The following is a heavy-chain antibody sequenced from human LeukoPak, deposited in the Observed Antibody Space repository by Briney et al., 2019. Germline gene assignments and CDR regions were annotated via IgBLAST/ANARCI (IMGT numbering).Heavy chain of an antibody. Sequence: GASVKVSCKASGYSFTSYGISWVRQAPGQGLEWMGWITAYNGNTHFARNLRDRVTMTTDTSANTVYLELRNLRSDDTAVYYCARDPEGTYSGSFEGDWFYPWGQGTLVTVSS. CDR3: ARDPEGTYSGSFEGDWFYP. J-gene: IGHJ5*02. CDR2: ITAYNGNT. CDR1: GYSFTSYG. D-gene: IGHD1-26*01. V-gene: IGHV1-18*01.